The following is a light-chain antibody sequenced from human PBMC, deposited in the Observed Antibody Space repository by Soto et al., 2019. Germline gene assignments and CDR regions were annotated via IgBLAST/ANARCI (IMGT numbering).Light chain of an antibody. CDR3: SSYTDTKSLV. CDR2: DVT. J-gene: IGLJ1*01. V-gene: IGLV2-8*01. Sequence: QSALTQSPSASGSPGQSFTISCTGTSSYIGGYNSVSWYQQHPGKAPKVMIYDVTKRPSGVPDRFSVSKSGNTAFLTVSALQAEDEADYYCSSYTDTKSLVFGTGTKGTGL. CDR1: SSYIGGYNS.